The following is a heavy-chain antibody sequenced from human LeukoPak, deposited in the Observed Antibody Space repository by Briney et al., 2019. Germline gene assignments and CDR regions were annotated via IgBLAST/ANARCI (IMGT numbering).Heavy chain of an antibody. CDR1: GGSISSYY. V-gene: IGHV4-4*07. CDR2: IYTSGST. D-gene: IGHD4-23*01. CDR3: ARDVILDYGGKPEWGDAFDI. Sequence: PSETLSLTCTVSGGSISSYYWSWLRQPAGKGLEWIGRIYTSGSTNYNPSLKSRVTMSVDTSKNQFSLKLSSVSAADTAVYYCARDVILDYGGKPEWGDAFDIWGQGTMVTVYS. J-gene: IGHJ3*02.